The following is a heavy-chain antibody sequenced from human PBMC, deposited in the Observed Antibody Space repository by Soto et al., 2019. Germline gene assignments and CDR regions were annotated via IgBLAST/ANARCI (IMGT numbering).Heavy chain of an antibody. Sequence: SLRLACAASGFTFRSFAMHWVRQAPGKGKECVAVISNDGSNKFYRDYLKGRFTISRDNSKNTFYLQINSMRYEDTAVYYXXXXXXEVXAVXIGVRPGQYGLAVWGQGTTVTVSS. CDR2: ISNDGSNK. D-gene: IGHD3-22*01. V-gene: IGHV3-30-3*01. CDR3: XXXXXEVXAVXIGVRPGQYGLAV. J-gene: IGHJ6*02. CDR1: GFTFRSFA.